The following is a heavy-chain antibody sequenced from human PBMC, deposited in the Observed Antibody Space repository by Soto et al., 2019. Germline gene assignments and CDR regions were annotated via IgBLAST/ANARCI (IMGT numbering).Heavy chain of an antibody. CDR1: GYTFDRYG. Sequence: ASVKVSCKASGYTFDRYGISWVRQAPGQGLEWMGWISTYNGNTNYAQKLKGRVTMTTDTFTSTAYMELRSLTSDDTAVYYCAREGYCSSGSCALYSHEYFGMDVWGQGTTVTVS. D-gene: IGHD2-15*01. V-gene: IGHV1-18*01. J-gene: IGHJ6*02. CDR3: AREGYCSSGSCALYSHEYFGMDV. CDR2: ISTYNGNT.